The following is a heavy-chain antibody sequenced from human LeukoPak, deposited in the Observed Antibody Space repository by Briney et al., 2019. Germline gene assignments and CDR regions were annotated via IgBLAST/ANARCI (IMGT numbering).Heavy chain of an antibody. Sequence: ASVKVSCKVSGYTLTELSMHWVRQAPGKGLEWMGGFDPEDGETFYAQKFQGRVTITADESTSTAYMELSSLRSEDTAVYYCARAIVVVTATPTSYYYYMDVWGKGTTVTISS. CDR2: FDPEDGET. V-gene: IGHV1-24*01. J-gene: IGHJ6*03. CDR1: GYTLTELS. D-gene: IGHD2-21*02. CDR3: ARAIVVVTATPTSYYYYMDV.